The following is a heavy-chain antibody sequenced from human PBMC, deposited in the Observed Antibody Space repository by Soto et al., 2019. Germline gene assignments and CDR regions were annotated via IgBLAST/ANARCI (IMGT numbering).Heavy chain of an antibody. CDR1: GGSVSSGSYY. J-gene: IGHJ4*02. Sequence: PSETLSLTCTVSGGSVSSGSYYWSWIRQPPGKGLEWIGYIYYSGSTNYNPSLKSRVTISVDTSKNQFSLKLSSVTAADTAVYYCARVPYYDFWSGYHLYFDYWGQGTLVT. D-gene: IGHD3-3*01. V-gene: IGHV4-61*01. CDR3: ARVPYYDFWSGYHLYFDY. CDR2: IYYSGST.